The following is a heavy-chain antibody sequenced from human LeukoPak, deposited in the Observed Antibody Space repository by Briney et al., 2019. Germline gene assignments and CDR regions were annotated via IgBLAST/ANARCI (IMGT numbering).Heavy chain of an antibody. Sequence: GESLKISCKGSGYSFSSYWIGWVRQMPGKGREWMGIIYPGDSDTRYSPSFQGQVTISADKSISTAYLQWSSLKASDTAMYYCARWAGSYGHTYYFDYWGQGTLVTVSS. CDR3: ARWAGSYGHTYYFDY. CDR2: IYPGDSDT. V-gene: IGHV5-51*01. J-gene: IGHJ4*02. D-gene: IGHD5-18*01. CDR1: GYSFSSYW.